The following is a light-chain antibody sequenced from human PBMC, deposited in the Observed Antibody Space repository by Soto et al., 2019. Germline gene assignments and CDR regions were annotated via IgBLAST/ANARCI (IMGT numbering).Light chain of an antibody. CDR2: EVR. V-gene: IGLV2-14*01. CDR3: SSFTSQSSLI. Sequence: QSALTQPASVSGSPGQSITISCAGTMRDVGAYNLVSWYQQHPGRAPQLIIFEVRYRPSGISFRFSGSKSGNTASLTISGLQAEDEADYHCSSFTSQSSLIFGGGTKVTVL. J-gene: IGLJ2*01. CDR1: MRDVGAYNL.